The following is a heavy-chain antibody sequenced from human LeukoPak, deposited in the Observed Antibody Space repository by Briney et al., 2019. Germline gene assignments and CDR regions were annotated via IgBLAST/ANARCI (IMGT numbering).Heavy chain of an antibody. CDR3: ARGTRGTLGYCSGGSCYSFFY. CDR2: MNPNSGNT. CDR1: GYTFTSYD. J-gene: IGHJ4*02. D-gene: IGHD2-15*01. V-gene: IGHV1-8*01. Sequence: ASAKVSCKASGYTFTSYDINWVRQATGQGLEWMGWMNPNSGNTGYAQKFQARVTMTRNTSISTANMELSSLRSEDTAVYYCARGTRGTLGYCSGGSCYSFFYWGQGTLVTVSS.